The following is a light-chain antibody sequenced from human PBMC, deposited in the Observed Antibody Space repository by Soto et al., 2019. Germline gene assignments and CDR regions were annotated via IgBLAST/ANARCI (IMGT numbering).Light chain of an antibody. CDR3: QQYNSLT. Sequence: DIQMTQSPSTLSASVGDRVTITCRASQSISSWLAWYRQKPGKAPKLLIYKASSLESGVPSRFSGSGSGTEFTLTISSLQPDDFATYYCQQYNSLTFGQGTKLEIK. CDR2: KAS. J-gene: IGKJ2*01. CDR1: QSISSW. V-gene: IGKV1-5*03.